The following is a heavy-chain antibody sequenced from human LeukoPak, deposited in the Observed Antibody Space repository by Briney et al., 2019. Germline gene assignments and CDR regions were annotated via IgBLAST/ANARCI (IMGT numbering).Heavy chain of an antibody. CDR1: GGSISSSSYY. CDR2: IYHSGNI. D-gene: IGHD3-16*01. CDR3: VPTLFGEAFDI. Sequence: SETLSLTCTVSGGSISSSSYYWGWIRQPPGKGLEWIGTIYHSGNIYYNPSLKSRVTMSVDTSKNQFSLKLSSVTAADTAVYYCVPTLFGEAFDIWGQGTMVTVSS. J-gene: IGHJ3*02. V-gene: IGHV4-39*07.